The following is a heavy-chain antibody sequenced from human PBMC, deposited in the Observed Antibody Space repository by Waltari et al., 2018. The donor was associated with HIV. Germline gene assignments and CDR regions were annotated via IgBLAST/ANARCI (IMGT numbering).Heavy chain of an antibody. CDR3: ARGWSPFDL. CDR1: GFSFNTDD. CDR2: IGTAGDT. J-gene: IGHJ2*01. V-gene: IGHV3-13*01. Sequence: EVQLVESGGGLVLPGGSLRLSWAASGFSFNTDDMQWVRQEKGKGLEWGSAIGTAGDTYYPDSVKGRFTISRENDKNSLYLQMNSLRAEDTALYYCARGWSPFDLWGRGTLVTVSS. D-gene: IGHD6-13*01.